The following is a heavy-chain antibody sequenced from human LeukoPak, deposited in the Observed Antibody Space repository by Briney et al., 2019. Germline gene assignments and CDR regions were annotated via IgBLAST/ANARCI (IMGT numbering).Heavy chain of an antibody. D-gene: IGHD3-10*01. Sequence: GGPMRLSCAASGFTFSSYWMSWVRQAPGKGQESVPNIKQDGSEKYYVDSVKGRFTISRDNAKNSLYLRMNSLRAEDTAVYYCARDPLWFGELHAFDIWGQGTMVTVSS. CDR2: IKQDGSEK. V-gene: IGHV3-7*01. J-gene: IGHJ3*02. CDR3: ARDPLWFGELHAFDI. CDR1: GFTFSSYW.